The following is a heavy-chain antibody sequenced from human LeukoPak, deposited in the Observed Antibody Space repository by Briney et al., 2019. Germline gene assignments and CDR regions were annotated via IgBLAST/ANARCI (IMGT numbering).Heavy chain of an antibody. V-gene: IGHV3-23*01. J-gene: IGHJ6*03. CDR3: AKRGNWESSSWYHYYYMDV. CDR1: GFTFSSYA. D-gene: IGHD6-13*01. Sequence: GGSLRLSCAASGFTFSSYAMSWVRQAPGKGLEWVSAISGSGGSTYYADSVKGRFTISRDNSKNTLYLQMNSLRAEDTVVYYCAKRGNWESSSWYHYYYMDVWGKGTTVTVSS. CDR2: ISGSGGST.